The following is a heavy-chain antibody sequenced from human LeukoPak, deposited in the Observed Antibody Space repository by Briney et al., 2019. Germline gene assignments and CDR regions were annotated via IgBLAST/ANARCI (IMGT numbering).Heavy chain of an antibody. J-gene: IGHJ4*02. CDR3: ATGGHVRVYDSSAYYGHY. CDR1: GYTFTSYD. V-gene: IGHV1-46*01. CDR2: INPNRGST. Sequence: GASVKVSCKASGYTFTSYDITWVRQATGQGLEWMGIINPNRGSTSYAQKFQGRVTMTRDMSTSTVYMELSSLRSEDTAVYYCATGGHVRVYDSSAYYGHYWGQGTLVTVSS. D-gene: IGHD3-22*01.